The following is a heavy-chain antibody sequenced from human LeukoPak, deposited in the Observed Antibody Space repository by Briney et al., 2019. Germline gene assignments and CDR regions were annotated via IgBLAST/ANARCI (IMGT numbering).Heavy chain of an antibody. D-gene: IGHD2-8*02. V-gene: IGHV4-59*08. CDR3: VSVLSGMDV. J-gene: IGHJ6*02. CDR2: IYHSGST. Sequence: SETLSLTCTVSGGSISRYYWSWIRQPPGKGLEWIGYIYHSGSTSYNPSLKSRVTISVDTSKNQFSLKLTSVTAADTAVYYCVSVLSGMDVWGQGTTVTVSS. CDR1: GGSISRYY.